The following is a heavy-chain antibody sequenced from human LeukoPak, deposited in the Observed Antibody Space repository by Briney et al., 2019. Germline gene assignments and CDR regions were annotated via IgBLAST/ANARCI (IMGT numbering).Heavy chain of an antibody. CDR3: ARGYDSSAYYPFNY. V-gene: IGHV4-34*01. CDR2: INHSGSA. CDR1: GGSFSGYY. D-gene: IGHD3-22*01. Sequence: SETLSLTCAVYGGSFSGYYWSWIRQPPGKGLEWIGEINHSGSANYNPSLKSRVTISVDTSKNQFSLKLSSVTAADTAVYYCARGYDSSAYYPFNYWGQGTLVTVSS. J-gene: IGHJ4*02.